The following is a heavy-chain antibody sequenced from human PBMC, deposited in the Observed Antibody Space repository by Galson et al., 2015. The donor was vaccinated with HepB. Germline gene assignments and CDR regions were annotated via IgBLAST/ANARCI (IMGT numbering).Heavy chain of an antibody. CDR3: AHRSYGDHGAWYFDL. CDR2: IYWDDDK. J-gene: IGHJ2*01. Sequence: PALVKPTQTLTLTCTFSGFSLSTSGVGVGWIRQPPGKALEWLALIYWDDDKRYSPSLKSRLTITKDTSKNQVVLTMTNMDPVDTATYYCAHRSYGDHGAWYFDLWGRGTLVTVSS. D-gene: IGHD4-17*01. CDR1: GFSLSTSGVG. V-gene: IGHV2-5*02.